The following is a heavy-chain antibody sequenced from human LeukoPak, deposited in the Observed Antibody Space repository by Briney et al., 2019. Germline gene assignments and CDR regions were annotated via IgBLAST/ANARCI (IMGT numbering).Heavy chain of an antibody. CDR3: ARDSSGWYLWFDP. CDR2: IIPIFGIA. D-gene: IGHD6-19*01. Sequence: ASVKVSCKASGGTFSSYAISWVRQAPGQGLEWMGRIIPIFGIANYAQKFQGRVTITADKSTSTAYMELSSLRSEDTAVYYCARDSSGWYLWFDPWGQGTLVTVSS. J-gene: IGHJ5*02. V-gene: IGHV1-69*04. CDR1: GGTFSSYA.